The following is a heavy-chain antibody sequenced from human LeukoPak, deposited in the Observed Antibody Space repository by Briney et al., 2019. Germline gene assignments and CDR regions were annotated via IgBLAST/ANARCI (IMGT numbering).Heavy chain of an antibody. CDR3: ARDRGPTVDTAMVRVDLYY. CDR1: GFTFSDYY. CDR2: ISSSGSTI. J-gene: IGHJ4*02. D-gene: IGHD5-18*01. V-gene: IGHV3-11*04. Sequence: PGGSLRLSCAASGFTFSDYYMSWIRQAPGKGLEWVSYISSSGSTIYYADSVKGRFTISRDNAKNSLYLQMNSLRAEDTAVYYCARDRGPTVDTAMVRVDLYYWGQGTLVTVSS.